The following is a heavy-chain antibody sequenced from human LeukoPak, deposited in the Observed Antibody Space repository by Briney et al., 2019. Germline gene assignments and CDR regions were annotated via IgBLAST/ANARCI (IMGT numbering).Heavy chain of an antibody. D-gene: IGHD5-12*01. Sequence: GGSLRLSCAASGFTFSSYAMHWVRQAPGKGLEWVAVISYDGSNKYYADSVKGRFTISRDNSKNTLYLQMNSLRAEDTAVYYCAKPGYSGYGRNGLYCDYWGQGTLVTVSS. V-gene: IGHV3-30*18. J-gene: IGHJ4*02. CDR3: AKPGYSGYGRNGLYCDY. CDR2: ISYDGSNK. CDR1: GFTFSSYA.